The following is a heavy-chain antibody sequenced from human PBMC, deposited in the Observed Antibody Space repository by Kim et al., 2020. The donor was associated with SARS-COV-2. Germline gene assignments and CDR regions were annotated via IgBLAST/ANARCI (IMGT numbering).Heavy chain of an antibody. D-gene: IGHD1-26*01. Sequence: SETLSLTCAVYGGSFSGYYWSWIRQPPGKGLEWIGEINHSGSTNYNPSLKSRVTISVDTSKNQFSLKLSSVTAADTAVYYCARGGFKWWEPKGYFDYWGQGTLVTVSS. V-gene: IGHV4-34*01. CDR2: INHSGST. CDR3: ARGGFKWWEPKGYFDY. CDR1: GGSFSGYY. J-gene: IGHJ4*02.